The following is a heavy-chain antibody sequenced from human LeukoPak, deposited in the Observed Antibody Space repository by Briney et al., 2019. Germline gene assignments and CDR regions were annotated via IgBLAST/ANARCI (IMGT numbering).Heavy chain of an antibody. CDR3: AKDRLTNLNIGNLGYCSGGSCYSGFFDY. V-gene: IGHV3-23*01. CDR2: ISNSGGST. Sequence: GGSLRLSCAASAFTFSSYAMSWVRQAPGKGLEWVSGISNSGGSTYYADSVKGRFTISRDNSKNTLYLEMNSLRAEDTAVYYCAKDRLTNLNIGNLGYCSGGSCYSGFFDYWGQGTLVTVSS. D-gene: IGHD2-15*01. J-gene: IGHJ4*02. CDR1: AFTFSSYA.